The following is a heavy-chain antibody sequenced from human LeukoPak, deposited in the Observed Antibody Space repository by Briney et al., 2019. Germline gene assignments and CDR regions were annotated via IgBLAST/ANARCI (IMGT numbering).Heavy chain of an antibody. CDR3: ARIATDFWSGYSW. D-gene: IGHD3-3*01. V-gene: IGHV1-2*02. CDR1: GYTFTGYY. CDR2: INPSSGGT. J-gene: IGHJ4*02. Sequence: ASVKVSCKASGYTFTGYYMHWVRQAPGQGLEWMGWINPSSGGTNYAQKFQGRVTMTRDTSINTAYMELSRLRSDDTAVYYCARIATDFWSGYSWWGQGTLVTVSS.